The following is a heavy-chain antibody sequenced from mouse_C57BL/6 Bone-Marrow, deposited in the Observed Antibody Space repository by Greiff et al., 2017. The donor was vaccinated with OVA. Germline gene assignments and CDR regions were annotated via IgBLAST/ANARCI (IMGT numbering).Heavy chain of an antibody. D-gene: IGHD1-1*01. CDR1: GFSLTSYG. CDR2: IWGGGST. V-gene: IGHV2-9*01. J-gene: IGHJ2*01. CDR3: AKRITTVVADYFDY. Sequence: VMLVESGPGLVAPSQSLSITCTVSGFSLTSYGVDWVRQPPGKGLEWLGVIWGGGSTNYNAALMSRLSISKDNSKSQVFLKMNSLQTDDTAMYYCAKRITTVVADYFDYWGQGTTLTVSS.